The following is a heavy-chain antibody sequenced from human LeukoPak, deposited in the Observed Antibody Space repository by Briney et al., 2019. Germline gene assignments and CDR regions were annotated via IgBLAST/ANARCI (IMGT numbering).Heavy chain of an antibody. CDR1: GYTFTHYY. CDR3: ATAIPQYGDYLFVY. Sequence: ASVKVSCKASGYTFTHYYMLCGQQAPGKGLEWMGRVDPEDGETIYAEKFQGRVTITADTSTDTAYMELSSLRSEDTAVYYCATAIPQYGDYLFVYWGQGTLVTVSS. CDR2: VDPEDGET. D-gene: IGHD4-17*01. J-gene: IGHJ4*02. V-gene: IGHV1-69-2*01.